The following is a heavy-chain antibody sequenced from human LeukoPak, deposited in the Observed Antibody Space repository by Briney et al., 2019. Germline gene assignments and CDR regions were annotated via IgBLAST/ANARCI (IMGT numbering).Heavy chain of an antibody. J-gene: IGHJ4*02. D-gene: IGHD6-6*01. Sequence: ASVKVSCKASGYTFTSYDINWVRQATGQGLEWMRWMNPNSGNTGYGQRFQGSVTMTRNTSISTAYMELSSLRSEDTAVYYCARGLVGSSPSYWGQGTLVTVSS. CDR1: GYTFTSYD. CDR3: ARGLVGSSPSY. V-gene: IGHV1-8*01. CDR2: MNPNSGNT.